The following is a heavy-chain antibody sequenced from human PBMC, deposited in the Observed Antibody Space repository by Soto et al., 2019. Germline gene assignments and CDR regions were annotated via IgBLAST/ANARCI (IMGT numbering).Heavy chain of an antibody. CDR2: ISGSGGST. J-gene: IGHJ4*02. Sequence: GGSLRLSCAASGFTFSSYAMSWVRQAPGKGLEWVSAISGSGGSTYYADSVKGRFTISRDNSKNTLYLQMNSLRAEDTAVYYCAKARKDIVVVTAHFDYWGQGTLVTVS. CDR1: GFTFSSYA. CDR3: AKARKDIVVVTAHFDY. D-gene: IGHD2-21*02. V-gene: IGHV3-23*01.